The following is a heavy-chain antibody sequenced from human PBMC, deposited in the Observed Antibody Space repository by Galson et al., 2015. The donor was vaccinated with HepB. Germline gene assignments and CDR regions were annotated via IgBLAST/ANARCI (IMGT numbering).Heavy chain of an antibody. CDR2: IDWDDDK. CDR3: ARQESSYSSGWYYFDY. CDR1: GFSLSTSGMC. Sequence: PALVTPPQTLTLTCTLSGFSLSTSGMCVSWIRQPPGKALEWLARIDWDDDKYYSTSLKTRLTISKDTSKNQVVLTMTNMDPVDTATYYCARQESSYSSGWYYFDYWGQGTLVTVSS. V-gene: IGHV2-70*11. J-gene: IGHJ4*02. D-gene: IGHD6-19*01.